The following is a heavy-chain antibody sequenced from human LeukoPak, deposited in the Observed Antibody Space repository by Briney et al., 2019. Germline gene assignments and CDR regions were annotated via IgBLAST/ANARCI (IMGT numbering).Heavy chain of an antibody. J-gene: IGHJ4*02. CDR3: AKGKIAAAGTFY. CDR2: ISDSGGST. CDR1: GFTFSSYA. Sequence: PGGSLRLSCAASGFTFSSYAVNWVRQAPGKGLEWVSAISDSGGSTYYADSVKGRFTISGDNSKNALYLQMNSLRAEDTAVYYCAKGKIAAAGTFYWGQGTLVTVSS. D-gene: IGHD6-13*01. V-gene: IGHV3-23*01.